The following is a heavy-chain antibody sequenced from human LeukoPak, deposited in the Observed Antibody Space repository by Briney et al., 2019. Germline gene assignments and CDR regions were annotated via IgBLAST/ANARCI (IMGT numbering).Heavy chain of an antibody. CDR3: ASVTTVTTKGHGAFDI. CDR1: GGTFSSSA. D-gene: IGHD4-17*01. CDR2: IIPIFGSA. J-gene: IGHJ3*02. V-gene: IGHV1-69*01. Sequence: SVKVSCKASGGTFSSSAISWVRQAPGQGLEWMGGIIPIFGSANYAQNFQGRVTITAAESTGTAYMELSSLRSEDTAVYYCASVTTVTTKGHGAFDIWGLGTMVTVSS.